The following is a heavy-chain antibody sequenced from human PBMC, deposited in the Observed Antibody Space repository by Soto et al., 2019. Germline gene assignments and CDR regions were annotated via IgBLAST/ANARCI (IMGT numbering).Heavy chain of an antibody. CDR2: ISSATSYI. CDR1: GFTFSTYT. J-gene: IGHJ5*01. V-gene: IGHV3-21*01. CDR3: ARDILSGGAYPDS. Sequence: GASLRLSCAASGFTFSTYTMNWVRQAPGKGLEWISSISSATSYIYYAGSVKGRFTISRDNAKNSLFLQMNSLRADDAAVYYCARDILSGGAYPDSWGQGTKVTVSS. D-gene: IGHD3-10*01.